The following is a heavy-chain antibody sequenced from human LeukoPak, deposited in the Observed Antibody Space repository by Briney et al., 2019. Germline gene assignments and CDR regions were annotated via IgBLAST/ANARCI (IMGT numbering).Heavy chain of an antibody. CDR1: GFTFTSYS. V-gene: IGHV3-23*01. D-gene: IGHD1-26*01. J-gene: IGHJ4*02. CDR2: ISGGGGST. Sequence: PGGSLRLSCAASGFTFTSYSMNWVRQASGKGLEWVSTISGGGGSTYYADSVKGRFTISRDNSKNTLYLQVNSLRAEDTAVYYCAKGGKWDVTPFDYWGQGTLVTVSS. CDR3: AKGGKWDVTPFDY.